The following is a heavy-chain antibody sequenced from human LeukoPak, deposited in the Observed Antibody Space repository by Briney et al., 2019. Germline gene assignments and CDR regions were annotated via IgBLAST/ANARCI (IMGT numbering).Heavy chain of an antibody. J-gene: IGHJ4*02. CDR2: IYYSGST. CDR1: GGSISSSSYY. V-gene: IGHV4-39*07. D-gene: IGHD6-19*01. Sequence: SETLSLTCTVSGGSISSSSYYWGWIRQPPGKGLEWFGSIYYSGSTYYNPCLKSRVTISVDTSKIQFSLKLSSVTAADTAVYYCARGRIAVAGTLFDYWGQGTLVTVSS. CDR3: ARGRIAVAGTLFDY.